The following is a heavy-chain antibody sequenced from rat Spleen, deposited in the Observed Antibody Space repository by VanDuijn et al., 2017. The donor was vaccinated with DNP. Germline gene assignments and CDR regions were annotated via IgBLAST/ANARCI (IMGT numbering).Heavy chain of an antibody. CDR3: TGVDNYPGLPFEY. Sequence: QVQLKELGPDLVQPSQTLSLTCTVSGFSLTTFGVSWVRQPPGKGLEWIGAIWSGGNTDYSSGLKSRLSISRDTSKNQILLKMNSLQTEDTAFYLCTGVDNYPGLPFEYWGQGVMVTVSS. V-gene: IGHV2-15*01. CDR2: IWSGGNT. CDR1: GFSLTTFG. D-gene: IGHD1-4*01. J-gene: IGHJ2*01.